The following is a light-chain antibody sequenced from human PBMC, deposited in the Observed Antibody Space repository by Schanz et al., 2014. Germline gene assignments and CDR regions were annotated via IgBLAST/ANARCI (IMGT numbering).Light chain of an antibody. CDR1: SSNIGNNY. V-gene: IGLV1-40*01. Sequence: QSVLTQPPSVSAAPGQKVTISCSGSSSNIGNNYVSWYQQLPGTAPKLLIYGNSNRPSGVPDQFSGSKSGTSASLAITGLQAEDEADYYCQSYDSGLSGWVFGGGTKLTVL. J-gene: IGLJ3*02. CDR2: GNS. CDR3: QSYDSGLSGWV.